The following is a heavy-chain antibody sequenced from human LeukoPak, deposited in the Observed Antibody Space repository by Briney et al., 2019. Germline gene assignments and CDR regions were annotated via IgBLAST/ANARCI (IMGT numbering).Heavy chain of an antibody. Sequence: PGGSLRLSCAASGFTFSDYSFNWVRQAPGKGLEWVSSVNTVSSYIYYADSVKGRFTISRDNAKNSLSLQMDSLRAEDTAVYYCVRLRRNSDRSGFFYYYDYCGQGTLVTVSS. CDR2: VNTVSSYI. CDR3: VRLRRNSDRSGFFYYYDY. CDR1: GFTFSDYS. J-gene: IGHJ4*02. D-gene: IGHD3-22*01. V-gene: IGHV3-21*01.